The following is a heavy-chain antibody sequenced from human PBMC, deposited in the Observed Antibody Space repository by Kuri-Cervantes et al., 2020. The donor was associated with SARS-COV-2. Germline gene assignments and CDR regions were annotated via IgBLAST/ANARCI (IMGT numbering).Heavy chain of an antibody. V-gene: IGHV3-30*19. CDR3: ARGRVGVQDF. J-gene: IGHJ4*02. CDR1: GFTFSSYG. Sequence: GESLKISCAASGFTFSSYGMHWVRQAPGKGLEWVAVIWYDGSNKYYADFVKGRFTISRDNSKNTLYLQMNNLRGDDTAVYFCARGRVGVQDFWGQGTLVTVSS. D-gene: IGHD2-21*01. CDR2: IWYDGSNK.